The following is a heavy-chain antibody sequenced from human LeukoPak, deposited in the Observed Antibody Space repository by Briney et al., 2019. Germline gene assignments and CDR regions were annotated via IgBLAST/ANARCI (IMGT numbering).Heavy chain of an antibody. J-gene: IGHJ4*02. CDR2: IRQDGSDK. Sequence: GGSLRLSCAASGFTFSTYWMSWVRQAPGKGLEWVANIRQDGSDKYYVDSVKGRFTISRDNAKNSLYLQMNSLRAEDTAVYYRARDGGSAVPFDYWGQGTLVTVSS. D-gene: IGHD6-19*01. CDR3: ARDGGSAVPFDY. CDR1: GFTFSTYW. V-gene: IGHV3-7*01.